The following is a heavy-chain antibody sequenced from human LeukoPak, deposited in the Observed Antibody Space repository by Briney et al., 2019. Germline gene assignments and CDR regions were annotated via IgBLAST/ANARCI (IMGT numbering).Heavy chain of an antibody. V-gene: IGHV3-48*04. J-gene: IGHJ4*02. CDR1: GFTFSSYS. CDR3: ARGGVDYYFDY. Sequence: GGSLRLSCAASGFTFSSYSMNWVRQAPGKGLEWVSYISSSSSTIYYADSVKGRFTISRDNAKSSLYLQMNSLRAEDTAVYYCARGGVDYYFDYWGQGTLVTVSS. D-gene: IGHD3-16*01. CDR2: ISSSSSTI.